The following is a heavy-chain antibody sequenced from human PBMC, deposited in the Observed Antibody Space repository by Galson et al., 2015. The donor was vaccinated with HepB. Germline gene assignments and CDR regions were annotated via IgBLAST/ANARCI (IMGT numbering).Heavy chain of an antibody. Sequence: SLRLSCAASGFRFSSYGMQWVRQAPGKGLEWVAVIWYDGSNKYYGDSVKGRFTISRDNSKKTLYLQMNSLRAEDRAVYYCAKDRLSGNYHGVVDHWGQGTLVTVSS. CDR2: IWYDGSNK. CDR3: AKDRLSGNYHGVVDH. J-gene: IGHJ4*02. V-gene: IGHV3-33*06. CDR1: GFRFSSYG. D-gene: IGHD1-26*01.